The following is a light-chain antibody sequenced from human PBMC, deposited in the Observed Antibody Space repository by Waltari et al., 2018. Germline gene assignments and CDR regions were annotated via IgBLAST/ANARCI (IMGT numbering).Light chain of an antibody. CDR3: CSYAGKYTFV. V-gene: IGLV2-11*01. J-gene: IGLJ2*01. CDR2: DVD. CDR1: IHAIGSYNY. Sequence: QSCLTQHRSVSGSPGQSVTIACTGTIHAIGSYNYGPWYQHTPDNAPKLIIYDVDRRPSGVPYRFSASKSGITASLTISGLQSAEEGDYYCCSYAGKYTFVFGGGTKLTV.